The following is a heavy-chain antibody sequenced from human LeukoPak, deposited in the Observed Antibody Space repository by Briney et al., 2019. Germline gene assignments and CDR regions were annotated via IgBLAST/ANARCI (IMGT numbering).Heavy chain of an antibody. J-gene: IGHJ4*02. CDR2: IFHSGNT. Sequence: PSETLSLTCAVSGYSIGSGYYWGWIRQPPGKGLEWIGTIFHSGNTYYNPSLKSRVTISVDTSKNQFSLKLSSVTAADTAVYYCATGWILGATLTYWGQGTLVTVSS. V-gene: IGHV4-38-2*01. CDR1: GYSIGSGYY. CDR3: ATGWILGATLTY. D-gene: IGHD1-26*01.